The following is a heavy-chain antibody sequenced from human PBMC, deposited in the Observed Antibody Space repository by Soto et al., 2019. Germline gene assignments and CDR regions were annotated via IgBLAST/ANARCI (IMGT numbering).Heavy chain of an antibody. CDR2: IDPSDSYT. CDR3: ARNTVTTIWGFYYYGMDV. D-gene: IGHD4-17*01. J-gene: IGHJ6*02. Sequence: GESLKISCKGSGYSFTSYWISWVRQMPGKGLEWMGRIDPSDSYTHYSPSFQGHVTISADKSISTAYLQWSSLKASDTAMYYCARNTVTTIWGFYYYGMDVWGQGTTVTVSS. CDR1: GYSFTSYW. V-gene: IGHV5-10-1*01.